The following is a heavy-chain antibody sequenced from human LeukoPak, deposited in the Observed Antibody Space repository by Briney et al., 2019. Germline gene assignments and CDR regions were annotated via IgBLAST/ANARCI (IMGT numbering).Heavy chain of an antibody. D-gene: IGHD3-22*01. V-gene: IGHV6-1*01. CDR1: GDNVSSNCAA. CDR2: TYYRSKWFF. CDR3: ARGDYDTSGGGFDI. J-gene: IGHJ3*02. Sequence: SPTLSLTCVISGDNVSSNCAAWNWIRQSPSGGLEWLGRTYYRSKWFFDYAVSMKSRLTINSDTSQSHFSLQLRSVTPEDTAVYYCARGDYDTSGGGFDIWGQGTLVTVSS.